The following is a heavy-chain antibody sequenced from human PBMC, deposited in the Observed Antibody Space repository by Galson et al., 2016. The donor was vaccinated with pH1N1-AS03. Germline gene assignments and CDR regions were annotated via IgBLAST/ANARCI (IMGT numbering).Heavy chain of an antibody. CDR3: AKGGIYNREGLGGS. CDR1: GFTFSKYA. CDR2: IGVSGIRT. Sequence: SLRLSCAASGFTFSKYAMTWVRQAPRKGLEWVSVIGVSGIRTQYADSVKGRFTISRDNSKNTLYLQMNSLRVEDAAVYYCAKGGIYNREGLGGSWGQGTLVAVSS. D-gene: IGHD2/OR15-2a*01. J-gene: IGHJ5*02. V-gene: IGHV3-23*01.